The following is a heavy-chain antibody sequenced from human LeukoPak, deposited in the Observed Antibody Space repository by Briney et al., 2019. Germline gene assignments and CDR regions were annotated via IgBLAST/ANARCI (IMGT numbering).Heavy chain of an antibody. Sequence: GGSLRLSCATFGFTFSSYGMTWVRQAPGKGLEWVSTISISGGTTYYADSVKGRSSISRDNSMSTVYLQLNSLRAEDTAVYYCAKAEVSSGSTRDYWGQGTLVTVSS. CDR2: ISISGGTT. D-gene: IGHD2-2*01. J-gene: IGHJ4*02. V-gene: IGHV3-23*01. CDR3: AKAEVSSGSTRDY. CDR1: GFTFSSYG.